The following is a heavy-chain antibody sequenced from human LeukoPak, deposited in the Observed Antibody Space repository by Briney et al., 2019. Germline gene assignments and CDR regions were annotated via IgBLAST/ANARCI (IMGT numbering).Heavy chain of an antibody. Sequence: GSLRLSCAASGFTFSTNSMNWVRQAPGKGLEWVASISSSGSYIYYPESLKGRFTVSRDNARNSVYLQMNSLRIEDTAVYYCARDVARDISCYTDWGQGTLVTVSS. V-gene: IGHV3-21*01. CDR2: ISSSGSYI. J-gene: IGHJ4*02. CDR1: GFTFSTNS. CDR3: ARDVARDISCYTD. D-gene: IGHD2-2*02.